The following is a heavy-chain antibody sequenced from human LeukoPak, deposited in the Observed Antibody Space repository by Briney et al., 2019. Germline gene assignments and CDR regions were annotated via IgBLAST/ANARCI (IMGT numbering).Heavy chain of an antibody. D-gene: IGHD3-22*01. CDR3: ARGHSSGYYSGSIDY. CDR2: ISHSGST. Sequence: SETLSLTCAVYGGSFSGYYWSWIRQPPGRGLEWIGEISHSGSTNYNPSLKSRVTISVDTSKNQFSLKLSSVTAADTAVYYCARGHSSGYYSGSIDYWGQGTLVTVSS. CDR1: GGSFSGYY. V-gene: IGHV4-34*01. J-gene: IGHJ4*02.